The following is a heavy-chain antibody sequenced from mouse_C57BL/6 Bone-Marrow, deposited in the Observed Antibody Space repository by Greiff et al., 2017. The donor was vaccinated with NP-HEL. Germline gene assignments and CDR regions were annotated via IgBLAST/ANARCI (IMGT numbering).Heavy chain of an antibody. V-gene: IGHV2-9*01. CDR2: IWGGGST. J-gene: IGHJ1*03. CDR3: AVGYYYGSSPYWYFDV. CDR1: GFSLTSYG. D-gene: IGHD1-1*01. Sequence: VKLVESGPGLVAPSQSLSITCTVSGFSLTSYGVDWVLQPPGKGLEWLGVIWGGGSTNYNSALMSRLSISKDNSKSQVFLKMNSLQTDDTAMYYCAVGYYYGSSPYWYFDVWGTGTTVTVSS.